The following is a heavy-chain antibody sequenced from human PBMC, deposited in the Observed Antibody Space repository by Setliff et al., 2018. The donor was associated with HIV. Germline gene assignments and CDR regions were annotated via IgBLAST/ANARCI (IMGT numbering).Heavy chain of an antibody. CDR2: IIPLFGTA. CDR3: ARYAASGTGWFDP. J-gene: IGHJ5*02. CDR1: GDTFSNSL. Sequence: SVKVSCKASGDTFSNSLVTWVRQAPGQGLEWMGGIIPLFGTANYAQKFQGRVTMTTDTSTNTAYLELTSLRSDDTAVYYCARYAASGTGWFDPWGQGTQVTVSS. V-gene: IGHV1-69*05. D-gene: IGHD2-8*02.